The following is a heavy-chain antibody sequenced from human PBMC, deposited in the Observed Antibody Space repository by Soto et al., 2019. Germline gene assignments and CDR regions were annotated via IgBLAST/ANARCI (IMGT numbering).Heavy chain of an antibody. D-gene: IGHD3-22*01. V-gene: IGHV3-30*18. CDR2: ISYGESNR. CDR3: AKDDYDTSGPIDH. CDR1: GFTFSSYG. J-gene: IGHJ4*02. Sequence: GGSLRLSCAASGFTFSSYGMHWVRQAPGKGLEWVAVISYGESNRFYGDSVKGRFTISRDNSRNTLFLQMNSLRAEDTALYYCAKDDYDTSGPIDHWGQGT.